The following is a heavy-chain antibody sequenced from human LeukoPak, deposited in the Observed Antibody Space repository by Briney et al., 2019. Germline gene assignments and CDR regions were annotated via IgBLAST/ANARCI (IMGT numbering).Heavy chain of an antibody. CDR3: ARVRYYYDSSGYYWDY. J-gene: IGHJ4*02. V-gene: IGHV1-69*06. CDR1: GYTFTGYY. D-gene: IGHD3-22*01. CDR2: IIPIFGTA. Sequence: SVTVSCKASGYTFTGYYMHWVRQAPGQGLEWMGGIIPIFGTANYAQKFQGRVTITADKSTSTAYMELSSLRAEDTAVYYCARVRYYYDSSGYYWDYWGQGTLVTVSS.